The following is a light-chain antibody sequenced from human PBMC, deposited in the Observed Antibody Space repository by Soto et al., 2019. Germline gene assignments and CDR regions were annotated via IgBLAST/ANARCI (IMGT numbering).Light chain of an antibody. V-gene: IGKV3-11*01. CDR2: GAS. CDR3: QQRSNWPPLT. CDR1: QSVSSY. Sequence: EIVLTQSPATLSLSPGERATLSCRASQSVSSYLAWYQQKPGQAPRLLIYGASNRATGIPARFSGSGSGTDFTLTISSLEPEDFAVYYCQQRSNWPPLTVGGGTKVESK. J-gene: IGKJ4*01.